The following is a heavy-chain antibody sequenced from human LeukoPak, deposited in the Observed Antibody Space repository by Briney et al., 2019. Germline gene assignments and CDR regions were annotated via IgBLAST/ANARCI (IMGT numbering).Heavy chain of an antibody. V-gene: IGHV3-48*04. CDR2: ISSSSSTI. CDR1: GFTFSSYS. D-gene: IGHD1-26*01. J-gene: IGHJ4*02. CDR3: ARELGGSYYPQYYFDY. Sequence: PGGSLRLSCAASGFTFSSYSMNWVRQAPGKGLEWVSYISSSSSTIYYADSVKGRFTISRDNAKNSLYLQMNSLRAEDTAVYYCARELGGSYYPQYYFDYWGQGTLVTVSS.